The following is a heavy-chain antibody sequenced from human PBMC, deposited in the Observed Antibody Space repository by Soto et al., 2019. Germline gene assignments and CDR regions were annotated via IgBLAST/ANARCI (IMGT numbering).Heavy chain of an antibody. Sequence: QVQLVESGGGVVQPGRSLRLSCAASGFTFSNYGMHWVRQGPGKGLEWVAVISYDGNNKYYADSVKGRFTISRDNSKNTLFLQMSSLRAEDTAVYYCAKDQGFTMVRGVIASYTTSYYYYCMDVWGQGTTVTVSS. V-gene: IGHV3-30*18. CDR1: GFTFSNYG. J-gene: IGHJ6*02. D-gene: IGHD3-10*01. CDR3: AKDQGFTMVRGVIASYTTSYYYYCMDV. CDR2: ISYDGNNK.